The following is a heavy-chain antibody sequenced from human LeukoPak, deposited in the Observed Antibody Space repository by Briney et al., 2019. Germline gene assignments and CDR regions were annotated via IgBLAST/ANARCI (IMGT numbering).Heavy chain of an antibody. V-gene: IGHV4-59*12. CDR2: IYYSGST. Sequence: SSETLSLTCTVSGGSISSYYWSWIRQPPGKGLEWIGYIYYSGSTNYNPSLKSRVTISVDTSKNQFSLKLSSVTAADTAVYYCARCQGYWAQKDWFDPWGQGTLVTVSS. J-gene: IGHJ5*02. D-gene: IGHD3-22*01. CDR1: GGSISSYY. CDR3: ARCQGYWAQKDWFDP.